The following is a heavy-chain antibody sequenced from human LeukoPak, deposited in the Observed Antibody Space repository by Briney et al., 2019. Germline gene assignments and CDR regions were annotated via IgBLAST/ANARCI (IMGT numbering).Heavy chain of an antibody. D-gene: IGHD6-19*01. CDR1: GFTFSSYA. V-gene: IGHV3-30*04. Sequence: PGGSLRLSCAASGFTFSSYAMHWVRQAPGKGLEWVAAISYDGSNKYYADSVKGRFTISRDNSKNTLYLQMNSLRAEDTAVYYCARVSGWDDAFDIWGQGTMVTVSS. J-gene: IGHJ3*02. CDR3: ARVSGWDDAFDI. CDR2: ISYDGSNK.